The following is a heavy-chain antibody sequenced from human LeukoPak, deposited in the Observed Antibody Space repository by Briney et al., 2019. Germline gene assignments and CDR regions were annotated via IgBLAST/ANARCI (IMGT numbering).Heavy chain of an antibody. CDR2: VSDNGGDT. V-gene: IGHV3-23*01. CDR3: ARGTLAGYFLGY. Sequence: GGSLRLSCTASRFTFRTYAMTWVRQAPGKGLEWVSDVSDNGGDTSYADSVKGRFSISRDNAKNTVYLQMDSLRAEDTAQYYCARGTLAGYFLGYWGQGTLVTVSS. J-gene: IGHJ4*02. D-gene: IGHD3-9*01. CDR1: RFTFRTYA.